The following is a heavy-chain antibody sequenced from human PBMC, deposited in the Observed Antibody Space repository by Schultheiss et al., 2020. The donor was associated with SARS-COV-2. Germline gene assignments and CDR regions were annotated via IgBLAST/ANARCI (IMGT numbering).Heavy chain of an antibody. CDR3: ARDWSARYGMDV. J-gene: IGHJ6*02. Sequence: SQTLSLTCTVSGGSISSGGYYWSWIRQHPGKGLEWIGYIYYSGSTYYNPSLKSRVTISVDTSKNQFSLKLSSVTAADTAVYYCARDWSARYGMDVWGQGTTVTVSS. V-gene: IGHV4-31*03. D-gene: IGHD5-18*01. CDR2: IYYSGST. CDR1: GGSISSGGYY.